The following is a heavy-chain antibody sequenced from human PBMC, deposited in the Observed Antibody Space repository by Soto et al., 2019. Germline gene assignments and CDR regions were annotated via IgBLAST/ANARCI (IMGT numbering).Heavy chain of an antibody. Sequence: EASVKVSCKASGYTFTSYGISWVRQAPGQGLEWMGWISAYNGNTNYAQKPQGRVTMTTDTSTSTAYMELRSLRSDDTAVYYCAREYSSSWYLIDAFDIWGQGTMVTVSS. J-gene: IGHJ3*02. CDR1: GYTFTSYG. D-gene: IGHD6-13*01. CDR3: AREYSSSWYLIDAFDI. V-gene: IGHV1-18*01. CDR2: ISAYNGNT.